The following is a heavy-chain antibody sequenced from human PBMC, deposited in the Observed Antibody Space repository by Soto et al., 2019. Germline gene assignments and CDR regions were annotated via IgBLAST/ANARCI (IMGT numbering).Heavy chain of an antibody. J-gene: IGHJ6*02. CDR3: ARAGAARNYYSSTDV. V-gene: IGHV1-18*01. D-gene: IGHD1-26*01. CDR2: ISTYNGDA. Sequence: QVQLVQSGAEVRKHGASVKVSCKASGYTFSTSGMSWLRQAPGQGLEWMGWISTYNGDANDAPKFQDRVTMTSDTSTRSVYVELSRLRSHETAVYYPARAGAARNYYSSTDVWGQGT. CDR1: GYTFSTSG.